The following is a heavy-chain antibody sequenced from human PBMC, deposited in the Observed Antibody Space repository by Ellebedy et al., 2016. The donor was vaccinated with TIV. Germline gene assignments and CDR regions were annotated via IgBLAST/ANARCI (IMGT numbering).Heavy chain of an antibody. J-gene: IGHJ4*02. CDR1: GFTFSSYA. CDR3: ASLTPGIAVAVWEPFDY. CDR2: ISYDGSNK. D-gene: IGHD6-19*01. Sequence: GESLKISXAASGFTFSSYAMHWVRQAPGKGLEWVAVISYDGSNKYYADSVKGRFTISRDNSKNTLYLQMNSLRAEDTAVYYCASLTPGIAVAVWEPFDYWGQGTLVTVSS. V-gene: IGHV3-30-3*01.